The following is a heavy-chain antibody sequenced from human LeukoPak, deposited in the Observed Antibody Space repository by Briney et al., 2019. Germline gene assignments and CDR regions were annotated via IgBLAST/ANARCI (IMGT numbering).Heavy chain of an antibody. CDR3: ARDLGIAAASM. J-gene: IGHJ4*02. CDR1: GYTFANFG. Sequence: GASVKVSCKASGYTFANFGITWVRQAPGQGLEWMGIINPSGGSTSYAQKFQGRVTMTRDTSTSTVYMELSSLRSEDTAVYYCARDLGIAAASMWGQGTLVTVSS. V-gene: IGHV1-46*01. D-gene: IGHD6-13*01. CDR2: INPSGGST.